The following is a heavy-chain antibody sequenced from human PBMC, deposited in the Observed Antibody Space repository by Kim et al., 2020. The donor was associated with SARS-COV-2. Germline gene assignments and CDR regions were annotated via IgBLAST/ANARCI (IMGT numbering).Heavy chain of an antibody. D-gene: IGHD3-22*01. J-gene: IGHJ4*02. Sequence: SETLSLTCTVSGGSISSSSYYWGWIRQPPGKGLEWIGSIYYSGSTYYNPSLKSRVTISVDTSKNQFSLKLSSVTAADTAVYYCARLHDSSGYYYVRVAGTFDYWGQGTLVTVSS. CDR3: ARLHDSSGYYYVRVAGTFDY. CDR2: IYYSGST. CDR1: GGSISSSSYY. V-gene: IGHV4-39*01.